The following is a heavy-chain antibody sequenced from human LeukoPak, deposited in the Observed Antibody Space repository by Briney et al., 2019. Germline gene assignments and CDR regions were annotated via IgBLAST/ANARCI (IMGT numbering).Heavy chain of an antibody. J-gene: IGHJ5*02. D-gene: IGHD3-22*01. CDR2: IYQSGSA. CDR3: ARAAPDSSGYYPNWFDP. V-gene: IGHV4-38-2*02. CDR1: GYSISSGYY. Sequence: SETLSLTCTVSGYSISSGYYWGWIRQPPGKGLEYIGTIYQSGSAYYNPSLKSRVTISVDTSKNQFSLKLSSVTAADTAAYYCARAAPDSSGYYPNWFDPWGQGTLVTVSS.